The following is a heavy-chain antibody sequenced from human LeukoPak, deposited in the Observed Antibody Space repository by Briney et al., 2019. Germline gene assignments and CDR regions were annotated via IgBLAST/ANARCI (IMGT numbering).Heavy chain of an antibody. Sequence: SGTLSLTCAVSSGSISSSNWWSWVRQPPGKGLEWIGEIYHSGSTNYNPSLKSRVTISVDKSKNQFSLKLSSVTAADTAVYYCASNFDSSGYTLYWGQGTLVTVSS. CDR3: ASNFDSSGYTLY. J-gene: IGHJ4*02. V-gene: IGHV4-4*02. D-gene: IGHD3-22*01. CDR1: SGSISSSNW. CDR2: IYHSGST.